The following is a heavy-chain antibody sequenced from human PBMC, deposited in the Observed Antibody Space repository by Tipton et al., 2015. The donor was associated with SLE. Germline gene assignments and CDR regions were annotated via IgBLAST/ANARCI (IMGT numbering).Heavy chain of an antibody. D-gene: IGHD4-11*01. J-gene: IGHJ4*02. CDR2: ISAAHNA. CDR1: GFVFSDFA. CDR3: ARHEAATVIYNLDF. Sequence: SLRLSCAASGFVFSDFAMSWVRQTPGKGLEWVAAISAAHNAYYPSPVKGQFTISRDNSKNTIHLQMNSLRAEDTAMYYCARHEAATVIYNLDFWGQGTLVTVS. V-gene: IGHV3-23*01.